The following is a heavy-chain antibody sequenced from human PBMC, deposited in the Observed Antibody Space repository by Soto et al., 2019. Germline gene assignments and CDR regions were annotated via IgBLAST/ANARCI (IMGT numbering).Heavy chain of an antibody. V-gene: IGHV1-69*06. CDR1: GGTFSSYA. CDR3: ATCPYYDFWSGYSSVSYYFDY. J-gene: IGHJ4*02. D-gene: IGHD3-3*01. CDR2: IIPIFGTA. Sequence: SVKVSCKASGGTFSSYAISWVRQAPGQGLEWMGGIIPIFGTANYAQKFQGRVTITADKSTSTAYMELSSLRSEDTAVYYCATCPYYDFWSGYSSVSYYFDYWGQGTLVTVSS.